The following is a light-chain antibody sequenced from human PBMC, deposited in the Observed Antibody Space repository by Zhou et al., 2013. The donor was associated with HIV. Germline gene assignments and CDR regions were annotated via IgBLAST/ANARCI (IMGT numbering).Light chain of an antibody. J-gene: IGKJ2*01. Sequence: DIQMTQSPSSLSASVGDRVTITCRASQSISSYLNWYQQKPGKAPKLLIHAASSLQSGVPSRFSGSGSGTAFTLTISSLQPEDFATYYCQQSYSTPVTFGQGTKLEIK. CDR1: QSISSY. CDR2: AAS. CDR3: QQSYSTPVT. V-gene: IGKV1-39*01.